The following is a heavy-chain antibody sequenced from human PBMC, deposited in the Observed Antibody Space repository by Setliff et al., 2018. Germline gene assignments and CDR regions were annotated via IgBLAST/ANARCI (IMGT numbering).Heavy chain of an antibody. Sequence: SETLSLTCSVSGYSISSGYYWGWIRQPPGKGLEWIGSIYHNGNSYYNASLKGRVTISGDTSKNQFSLKLTAVTAADTAIYYCARHRAVAGAYYFDFWGQGTLVTVSS. CDR1: GYSISSGYY. V-gene: IGHV4-38-2*01. D-gene: IGHD6-19*01. J-gene: IGHJ4*02. CDR2: IYHNGNS. CDR3: ARHRAVAGAYYFDF.